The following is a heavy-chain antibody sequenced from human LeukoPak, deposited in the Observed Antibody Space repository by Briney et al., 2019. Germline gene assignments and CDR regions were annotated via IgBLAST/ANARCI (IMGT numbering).Heavy chain of an antibody. V-gene: IGHV3-7*01. J-gene: IGHJ4*02. CDR3: ARDSGPLDY. CDR1: GFTFSSYW. CDR2: INKDGSEK. D-gene: IGHD2-15*01. Sequence: PGGSLRLSCTASGFTFSSYWTSWVRQAPGKGLEWVANINKDGSEKYYVDSVKGRFTISRDNAKNSLHLQMNSLRAEDTAVYYCARDSGPLDYWGQGTLVTVSS.